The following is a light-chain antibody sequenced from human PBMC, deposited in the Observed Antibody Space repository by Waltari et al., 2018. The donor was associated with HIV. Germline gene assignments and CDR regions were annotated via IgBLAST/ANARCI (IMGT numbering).Light chain of an antibody. Sequence: QSALPQPPSASGSPGQSVTISCTGTRSDAGGYHYVSCYQQPPGKAPKLMIYEVSKRPSGVPDRFSGSKSGNTASLTVSGLQAEDEADYYCSSYAGSNNLGVFGGGTKLTVL. J-gene: IGLJ3*02. V-gene: IGLV2-8*01. CDR2: EVS. CDR1: RSDAGGYHY. CDR3: SSYAGSNNLGV.